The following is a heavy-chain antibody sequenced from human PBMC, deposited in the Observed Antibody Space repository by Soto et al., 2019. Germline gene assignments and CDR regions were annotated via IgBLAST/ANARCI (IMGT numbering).Heavy chain of an antibody. CDR2: ISGSGGST. CDR1: GFTFSSYW. Sequence: GGSLRLSCAASGFTFSSYWMHWVRQAPGKGLVWVSAISGSGGSTYYADSVKGRFTISRDNSKNTLYLQMNSLRAEDTAVYYCAKGRAAASYYYYYYGMDVWGQGTTVTVSS. D-gene: IGHD6-13*01. J-gene: IGHJ6*02. CDR3: AKGRAAASYYYYYYGMDV. V-gene: IGHV3-23*01.